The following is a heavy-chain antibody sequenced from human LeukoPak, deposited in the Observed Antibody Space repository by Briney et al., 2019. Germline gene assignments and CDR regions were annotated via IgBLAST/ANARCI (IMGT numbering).Heavy chain of an antibody. CDR2: ISGSGGST. Sequence: GGSLRLSCAAPGFTFTSSAMNWVRQAPGKGLEWVSVISGSGGSTVYADSVKGRFTISRDNSKNTLYLQMNSLRAEDTAVYYCASLRSGYYTFFDYWGQGSLVTVSS. CDR3: ASLRSGYYTFFDY. J-gene: IGHJ4*02. CDR1: GFTFTSSA. V-gene: IGHV3-23*01. D-gene: IGHD3-10*01.